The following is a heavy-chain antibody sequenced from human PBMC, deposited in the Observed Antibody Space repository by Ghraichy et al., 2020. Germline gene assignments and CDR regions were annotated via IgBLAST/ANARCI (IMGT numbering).Heavy chain of an antibody. Sequence: GGSLRLSCAASGFTFSSYAMSWVRQAPGKGLEWVSAISGSGGSTYYADSVKGRFTISRDNSKNTLYLQMNSLRAEDTAVYYCAKDGLGAVAATPGPWGQGTLVTVSS. J-gene: IGHJ5*02. CDR2: ISGSGGST. V-gene: IGHV3-23*01. CDR1: GFTFSSYA. D-gene: IGHD6-19*01. CDR3: AKDGLGAVAATPGP.